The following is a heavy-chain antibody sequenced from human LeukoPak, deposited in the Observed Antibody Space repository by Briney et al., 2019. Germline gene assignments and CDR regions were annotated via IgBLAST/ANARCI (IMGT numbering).Heavy chain of an antibody. J-gene: IGHJ4*02. CDR1: GFTFSSYT. D-gene: IGHD3-9*01. CDR2: ISGSGGST. CDR3: AKTTTYDILTGYNYFDY. Sequence: GGSLRLSCAASGFTFSSYTMSWVRQAPGKGLEWVSAISGSGGSTYYADSVKGRFTISRDNSKNTLYPQMNSLRAEDTAVYYCAKTTTYDILTGYNYFDYWGQGTLVTVSS. V-gene: IGHV3-23*01.